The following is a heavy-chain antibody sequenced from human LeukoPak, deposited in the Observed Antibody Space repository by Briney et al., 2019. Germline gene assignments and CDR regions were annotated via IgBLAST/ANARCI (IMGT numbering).Heavy chain of an antibody. J-gene: IGHJ4*02. CDR1: RFTFSSYS. CDR3: ARDDYGDYQTFDY. Sequence: GGSLRLSCAASRFTFSSYSMTWVRQAPGKGLEWVSSISSSSSYIYYADSVKGRFTISRDNAKNSLYLQMNSLRAEDTAVYYCARDDYGDYQTFDYWGQGTLVTVSS. D-gene: IGHD4-17*01. V-gene: IGHV3-21*01. CDR2: ISSSSSYI.